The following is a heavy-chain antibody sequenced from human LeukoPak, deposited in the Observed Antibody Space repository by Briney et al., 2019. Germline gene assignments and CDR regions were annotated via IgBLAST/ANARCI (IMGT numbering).Heavy chain of an antibody. D-gene: IGHD4-11*01. Sequence: GGSLRLSCAASGFTFSSYGMHWVRQAPGKGLEWVAVISYDGSNKYYADSVKGRFTISRDNSKNTLYLQMNSLRAEDTAVYYCARTTVWHDAFDIWGQGTMVTVSS. CDR2: ISYDGSNK. CDR3: ARTTVWHDAFDI. J-gene: IGHJ3*02. V-gene: IGHV3-30*03. CDR1: GFTFSSYG.